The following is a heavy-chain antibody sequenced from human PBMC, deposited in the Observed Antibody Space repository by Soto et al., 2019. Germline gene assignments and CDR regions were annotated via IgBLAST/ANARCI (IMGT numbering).Heavy chain of an antibody. Sequence: PGGFLRLPCAASGINFITYSLTWVRQSPGKGLEWVASISSSAVYLDYADSVKGRFTISRDNSKNTLYVQINSLRPEDTAVYYCAKFHRHAGSSFDNLGQGTKVTVS. D-gene: IGHD1-26*01. V-gene: IGHV3-21*04. J-gene: IGHJ4*02. CDR2: ISSSAVYL. CDR1: GINFITYS. CDR3: AKFHRHAGSSFDN.